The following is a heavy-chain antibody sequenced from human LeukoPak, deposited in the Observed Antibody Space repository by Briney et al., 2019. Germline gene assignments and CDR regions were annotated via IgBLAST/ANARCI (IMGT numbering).Heavy chain of an antibody. CDR3: ARVGALDWFDP. D-gene: IGHD3-16*01. CDR1: GGSISSYY. J-gene: IGHJ5*02. CDR2: IYYSGST. V-gene: IGHV4-59*01. Sequence: SETLSLTCTVSGGSISSYYWSWIRQPPGKRLEWIGYIYYSGSTNYNPSLKSRVTISVDTSKNQFSLKLSSVTAADTAVYYCARVGALDWFDPWGQGTLVTVSS.